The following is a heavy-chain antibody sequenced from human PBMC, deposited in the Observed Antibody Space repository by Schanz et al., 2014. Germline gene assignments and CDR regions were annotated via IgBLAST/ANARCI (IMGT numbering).Heavy chain of an antibody. J-gene: IGHJ5*02. CDR1: TFTFSSDW. CDR2: ISSASSTI. Sequence: ESGGGLVQPGGSLRLSCAASTFTFSSDWMSWVRQAPGKGLEWVSYISSASSTINYADSVKGRFTISRDNAKNSLFLQMNSLRAEDTAVYYCARAGYDADNWFDPWGQGTLVNVSS. V-gene: IGHV3-48*01. D-gene: IGHD2-2*01. CDR3: ARAGYDADNWFDP.